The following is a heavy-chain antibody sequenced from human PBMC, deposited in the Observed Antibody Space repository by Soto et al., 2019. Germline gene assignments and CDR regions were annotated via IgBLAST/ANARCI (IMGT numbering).Heavy chain of an antibody. Sequence: SETLSLTCRVSGGSMSGYYWSWIRQAPGKGLEWIGYVYYTGSTSYNPSLQSRVTISVDTSNKQFSLSLRLVTAADTAVYFCARSIAVPSSHIDHWGQGSRVTVSS. D-gene: IGHD6-6*01. J-gene: IGHJ4*02. V-gene: IGHV4-59*01. CDR3: ARSIAVPSSHIDH. CDR2: VYYTGST. CDR1: GGSMSGYY.